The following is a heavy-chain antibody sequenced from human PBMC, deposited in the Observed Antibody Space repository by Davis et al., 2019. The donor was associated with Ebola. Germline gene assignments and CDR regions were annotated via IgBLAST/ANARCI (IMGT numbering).Heavy chain of an antibody. CDR1: GFSLRTRGVG. D-gene: IGHD3-9*01. J-gene: IGHJ4*02. CDR2: IYWDDDK. V-gene: IGHV2-5*02. CDR3: AQHRRYFDWLLPPSYYFDY. Sequence: SGPTLVKPTQTLTLTCTFSGFSLRTRGVGVGWSRQRPGTTLEWPAHIYWDDDKRYSPSLKSRLTITKDTSKNQVVLTMTNMDPVDTATYYCAQHRRYFDWLLPPSYYFDYWGQGTLVTVSS.